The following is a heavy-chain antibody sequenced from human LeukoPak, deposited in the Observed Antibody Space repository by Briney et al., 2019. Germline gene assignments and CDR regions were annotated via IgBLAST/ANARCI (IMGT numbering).Heavy chain of an antibody. CDR2: IYYSGTT. CDR1: GGSISSGGYY. D-gene: IGHD1-26*01. J-gene: IGHJ5*02. CDR3: ARQEALGSNWFDP. Sequence: SQTLSLTCTVSGGSISSGGYYWTWIRQHPGKGLEWIGYIYYSGTTYYNPSLRSRVSISVDTSKNHFSLKLSSVTAADTAVYYCARQEALGSNWFDPWGQGTLVTVSS. V-gene: IGHV4-31*03.